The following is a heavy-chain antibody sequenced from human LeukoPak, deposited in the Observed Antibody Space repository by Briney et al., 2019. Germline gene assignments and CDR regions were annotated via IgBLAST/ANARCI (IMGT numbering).Heavy chain of an antibody. CDR2: IYYSGST. V-gene: IGHV4-59*08. D-gene: IGHD3-9*01. CDR3: ARSGDILTAYYYYFDY. Sequence: SEILSLTCSVSGDSMSHHYWSWIRQPPGKGLEWIGYIYYSGSTNYNPSLKSRVTISVDTSKNQFSLKLRSVTAADTAVYFCARSGDILTAYYYYFDYWGQGTLVTVSS. CDR1: GDSMSHHY. J-gene: IGHJ4*02.